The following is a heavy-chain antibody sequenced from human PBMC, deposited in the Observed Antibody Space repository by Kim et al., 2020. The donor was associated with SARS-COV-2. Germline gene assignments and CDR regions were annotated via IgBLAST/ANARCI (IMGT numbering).Heavy chain of an antibody. CDR3: ADYPKNYYGSGSYRPIDY. CDR1: GFTFSSYA. Sequence: GGSLRLSCAASGFTFSSYAMSWVRQAPGKGLEWVSAISGSGGSTYYADSVKGRFTISRDNSKNTLYLQMNSLRAEDTAVYYCADYPKNYYGSGSYRPIDYWGQGTLVTVSS. J-gene: IGHJ4*02. CDR2: ISGSGGST. D-gene: IGHD3-10*01. V-gene: IGHV3-23*01.